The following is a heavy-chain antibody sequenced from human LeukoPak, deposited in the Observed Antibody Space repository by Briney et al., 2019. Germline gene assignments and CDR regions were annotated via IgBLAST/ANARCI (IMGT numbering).Heavy chain of an antibody. CDR2: INPNSGGT. Sequence: GASVKVSCKASGYTFTGYYMHWVRQAPGQGLEWMGWINPNSGGTNYAQKFQGRVTMTRDTSISTAYMELSRLRSDDTAVYYCARDRGGLLWFGDDPLGYYYYYVDVWGKGTTVTVSS. CDR3: ARDRGGLLWFGDDPLGYYYYYVDV. D-gene: IGHD3-10*01. J-gene: IGHJ6*03. V-gene: IGHV1-2*02. CDR1: GYTFTGYY.